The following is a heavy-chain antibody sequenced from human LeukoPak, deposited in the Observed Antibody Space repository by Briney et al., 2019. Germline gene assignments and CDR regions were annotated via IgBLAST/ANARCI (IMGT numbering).Heavy chain of an antibody. CDR2: ISDSGGRT. V-gene: IGHV3-23*01. D-gene: IGHD3-9*01. CDR1: GFTFSSYG. CDR3: VTDSLSTIFWRGNAFDI. J-gene: IGHJ3*02. Sequence: GGSLRLSCAASGFTFSSYGMSWVRQAPGKGLEWVSAISDSGGRTFYADSVKGRFTISRDNSKNTLYLQINSLRAEDTAVYYCVTDSLSTIFWRGNAFDIWGQGTMVTVSS.